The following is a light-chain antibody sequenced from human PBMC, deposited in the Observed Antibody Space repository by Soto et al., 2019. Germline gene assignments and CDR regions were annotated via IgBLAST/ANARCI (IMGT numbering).Light chain of an antibody. CDR3: AAWDDSLSDFWV. J-gene: IGLJ3*02. V-gene: IGLV1-47*01. CDR2: RNN. Sequence: QPVLTQPPSASGTPGQRVTISCSGSSSNIGSNYVYWYQQLPGTAPKLLIYRNNQRPSGVPDRFSGSKSGTSASLAISGLRFEDEADYYCAAWDDSLSDFWVYGGGTKLTVL. CDR1: SSNIGSNY.